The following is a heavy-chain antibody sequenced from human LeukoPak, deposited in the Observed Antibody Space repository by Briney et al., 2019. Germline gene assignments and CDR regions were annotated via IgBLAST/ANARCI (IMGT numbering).Heavy chain of an antibody. CDR2: IYYSGST. CDR1: GASISSSSYY. Sequence: SETLSLTCTVSGASISSSSYYWGWIRQPPGKGLEWIGSIYYSGSTYYNPSLKSRITISIDMSNNQFSLRLSSMTAADTAVYYCARGGNYQLLPFDYWGQGTLVTVSS. D-gene: IGHD2-2*01. V-gene: IGHV4-39*07. CDR3: ARGGNYQLLPFDY. J-gene: IGHJ4*02.